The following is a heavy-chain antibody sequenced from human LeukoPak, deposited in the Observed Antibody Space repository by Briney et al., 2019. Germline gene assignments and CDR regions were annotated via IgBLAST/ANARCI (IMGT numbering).Heavy chain of an antibody. V-gene: IGHV4-39*07. D-gene: IGHD3-10*01. CDR1: GGSISSYY. Sequence: SETLSLTCTVSGGSISSYYWGWIRQPPGKGLEWIGSIYYSGSTYYNPSLKSRVTISVDTSKNQFSLKLSSVTAADTAVYYCARDGYYYGSGSYYNPNDYWGQGTLVTVSS. J-gene: IGHJ4*02. CDR3: ARDGYYYGSGSYYNPNDY. CDR2: IYYSGST.